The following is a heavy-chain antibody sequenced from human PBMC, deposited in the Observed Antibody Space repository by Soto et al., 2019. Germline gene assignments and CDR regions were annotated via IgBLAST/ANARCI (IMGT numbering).Heavy chain of an antibody. Sequence: CAASGFTFSSYAMSWVRQAPGKGLEWVSAISGSGGSTYYADSVKGRFTISRDNSKNTLYLQMNSLRAEDTAVYYCAKDREAASTFDYWGQGTMVTVSS. D-gene: IGHD6-13*01. CDR3: AKDREAASTFDY. J-gene: IGHJ4*02. V-gene: IGHV3-23*01. CDR1: GFTFSSYA. CDR2: ISGSGGST.